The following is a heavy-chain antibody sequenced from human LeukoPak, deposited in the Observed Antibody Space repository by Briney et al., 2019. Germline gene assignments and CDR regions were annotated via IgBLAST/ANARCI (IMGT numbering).Heavy chain of an antibody. D-gene: IGHD4-11*01. Sequence: SETLSLTCAVYGGSFSGYYWSWIRQPPGKGLEWIGEINHSGSTNYNPSLKSRVTISVDTSKNQFSLKLSSVTAADTAVYYCATTRSFDYWGQGTLVTVSS. CDR2: INHSGST. CDR1: GGSFSGYY. CDR3: ATTRSFDY. V-gene: IGHV4-34*01. J-gene: IGHJ4*02.